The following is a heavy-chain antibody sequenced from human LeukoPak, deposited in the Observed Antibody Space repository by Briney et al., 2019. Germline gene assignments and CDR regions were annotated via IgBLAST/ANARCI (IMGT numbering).Heavy chain of an antibody. CDR2: ICYSGST. CDR3: ARRRGGDLAAFDI. CDR1: GGSISSYY. V-gene: IGHV4-59*08. Sequence: SETLPLTCTVSGGSISSYYWSWIRQPPGKGLEWIGYICYSGSTNYNPSLKSRVTISVDTSKNQFSLKLSSVTAADTAVYYCARRRGGDLAAFDIWGQGTMVTVSS. D-gene: IGHD2-21*02. J-gene: IGHJ3*02.